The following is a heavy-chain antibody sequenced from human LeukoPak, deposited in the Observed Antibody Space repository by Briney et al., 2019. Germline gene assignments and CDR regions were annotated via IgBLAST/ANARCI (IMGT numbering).Heavy chain of an antibody. J-gene: IGHJ2*01. D-gene: IGHD3-22*01. CDR2: ISGDGSTT. Sequence: GGSLRLSCAASGFTFSSYWMHWVRQAPGKGLVWVSLISGDGSTTIYADSVKGRFTISRDNAKNTLFLQMNSLRAEDTAVYYCAKRSKGGDSTGYYYYFDLWGRGTLVTVSP. V-gene: IGHV3-74*01. CDR1: GFTFSSYW. CDR3: AKRSKGGDSTGYYYYFDL.